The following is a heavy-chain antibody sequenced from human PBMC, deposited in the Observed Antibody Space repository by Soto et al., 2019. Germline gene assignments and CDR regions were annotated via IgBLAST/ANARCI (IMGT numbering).Heavy chain of an antibody. CDR2: INVGNGNT. D-gene: IGHD3-22*01. V-gene: IGHV1-3*01. Sequence: GXSVKCSIKASGYRFTIYAMPWVRQAPGQSLEWMGWINVGNGNTKYSQKFQGRVTITRDTSASTAYMELSSLRSEDTAVYYCARDTLYDSSGYYYVGYNWFDPWGQGTLATVSS. CDR3: ARDTLYDSSGYYYVGYNWFDP. J-gene: IGHJ5*02. CDR1: GYRFTIYA.